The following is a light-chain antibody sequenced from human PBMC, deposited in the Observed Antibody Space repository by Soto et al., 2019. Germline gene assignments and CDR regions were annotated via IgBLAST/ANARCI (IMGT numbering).Light chain of an antibody. CDR2: EVR. J-gene: IGLJ3*02. CDR3: CSYTIRATLV. V-gene: IGLV2-14*01. CDR1: TNDIGGYNY. Sequence: QSVLTQPASVSGSPGQSITISCSGTTNDIGGYNYFSWYQHHPGKVPKVIIYEVRNRPSGVSNRFSGAKSGNTASLTISGLQAEDEADYYCCSYTIRATLVFGGGTKLTV.